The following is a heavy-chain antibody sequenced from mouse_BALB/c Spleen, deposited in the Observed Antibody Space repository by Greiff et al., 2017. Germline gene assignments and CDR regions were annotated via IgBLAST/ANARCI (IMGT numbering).Heavy chain of an antibody. CDR3: ASRSTMITSFAY. Sequence: VQLQQSGPGLVQPSQSLSITCTVSGFSLTSYGVHWVRQSPGKGLEWLGVIWSGGSTDYNAAFISRLSISKDNSKSQVFFKMNSLQTDDTAMYYCASRSTMITSFAYWGQGTLVTVSA. CDR2: IWSGGST. J-gene: IGHJ3*01. V-gene: IGHV2-2*01. D-gene: IGHD2-4*01. CDR1: GFSLTSYG.